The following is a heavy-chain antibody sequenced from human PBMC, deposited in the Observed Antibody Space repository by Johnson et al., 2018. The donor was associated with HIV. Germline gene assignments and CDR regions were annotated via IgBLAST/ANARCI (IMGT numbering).Heavy chain of an antibody. CDR1: GFTFSSYA. CDR3: AKVKLKRTRGSDAFDI. D-gene: IGHD2-15*01. J-gene: IGHJ3*02. V-gene: IGHV3-30-3*01. CDR2: ISYDGNNK. Sequence: QVHLVESGGGVVQPGRSLRLSCAGSGFTFSSYAMHWVRQPPGKGLEWVAVISYDGNNKYYADSVKGRVPISRDNSKNTLYLQMNSLRAEDTAMYYCAKVKLKRTRGSDAFDIWGQGTRVTVSS.